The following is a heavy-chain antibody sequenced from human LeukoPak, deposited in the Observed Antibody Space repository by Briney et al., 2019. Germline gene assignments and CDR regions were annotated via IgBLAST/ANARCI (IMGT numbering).Heavy chain of an antibody. V-gene: IGHV3-53*01. CDR1: GFTVSSNY. CDR2: IYSGAST. CDR3: ARDPLRNP. D-gene: IGHD4/OR15-4a*01. Sequence: TGGSLRLSCAASGFTVSSNYMSWVRQAPGKGLEWVSVIYSGASTYYAHSAKGRFTISRDNSKHTLYLQTNSLSAEDTAVYYCARDPLRNPWGQGTLVTVSS. J-gene: IGHJ1*01.